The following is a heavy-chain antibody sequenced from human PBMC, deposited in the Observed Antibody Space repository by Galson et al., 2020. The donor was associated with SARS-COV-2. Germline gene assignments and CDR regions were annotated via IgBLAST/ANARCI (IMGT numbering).Heavy chain of an antibody. CDR1: GGSISGYY. J-gene: IGHJ6*02. CDR3: ARDRTNYGMDV. V-gene: IGHV4-59*01. Sequence: SETLSLTCTVSGGSISGYYWTWIRQPPGKGLEWIGNVYYTGNTKYNPSLKSRLTISVDTSKNQFSLKLSSVTTADTAMYFCARDRTNYGMDVWGQGTTVSVSS. CDR2: VYYTGNT.